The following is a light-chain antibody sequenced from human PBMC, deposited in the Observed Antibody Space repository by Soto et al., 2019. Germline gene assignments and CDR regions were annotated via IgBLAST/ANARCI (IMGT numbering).Light chain of an antibody. CDR1: QSVSSN. Sequence: VMTQSPAPLSVSPGERATISSRASQSVSSNLACYQQEPGQAPRPLIYGASTRATGSPARFSGGGSGTEFTLTISSLQSEDFAVYFCQQYNNWSWTFGQGTKVDIK. V-gene: IGKV3-15*01. J-gene: IGKJ1*01. CDR3: QQYNNWSWT. CDR2: GAS.